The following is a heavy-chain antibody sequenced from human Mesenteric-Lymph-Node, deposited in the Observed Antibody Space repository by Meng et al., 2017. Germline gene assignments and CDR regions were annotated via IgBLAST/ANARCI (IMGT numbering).Heavy chain of an antibody. Sequence: GESLKISCAASGFTFTSYAMNWVRQAPGKGLEWVSVITGSGFNRYYADSVKGRFTISRDNANNSLYLQMNSLRVEDTAVYYCAKAPGGGYSYGPDYYGMDVWGQGTTVTVSS. CDR2: ITGSGFNR. CDR3: AKAPGGGYSYGPDYYGMDV. J-gene: IGHJ6*02. CDR1: GFTFTSYA. V-gene: IGHV3-23*01. D-gene: IGHD5-18*01.